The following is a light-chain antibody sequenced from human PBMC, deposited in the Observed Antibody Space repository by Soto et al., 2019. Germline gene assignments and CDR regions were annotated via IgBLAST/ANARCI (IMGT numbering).Light chain of an antibody. V-gene: IGKV3-11*01. CDR1: QSVSSY. CDR2: DAS. CDR3: QQRSNWPPRGT. Sequence: EIVLTQSPDTLSLSPEERATLSCRASQSVSSYLAWYQQKPGQAPRLLIYDASNRATGIPARFSGSGSGTDFTLTISSLEPEDFAVYHCQQRSNWPPRGTLGQGTKLEIK. J-gene: IGKJ2*02.